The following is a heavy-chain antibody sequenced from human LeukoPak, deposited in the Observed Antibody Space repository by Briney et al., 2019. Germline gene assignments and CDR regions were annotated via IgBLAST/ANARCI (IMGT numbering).Heavy chain of an antibody. CDR1: GASISSYY. Sequence: PSETLSLTRTVAGASISSYYWSSARHPPGEGLGWLGYIYTDGSTTNNPSLKSRVTISVDTSKNQFSLKLSSVTSADTAVYYCARRLAAYDAFDIWGQGTMVTVSS. D-gene: IGHD6-25*01. CDR3: ARRLAAYDAFDI. V-gene: IGHV4-4*09. J-gene: IGHJ3*02. CDR2: IYTDGST.